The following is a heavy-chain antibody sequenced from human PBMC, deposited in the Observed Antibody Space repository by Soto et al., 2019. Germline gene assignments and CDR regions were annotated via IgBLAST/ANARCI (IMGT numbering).Heavy chain of an antibody. V-gene: IGHV6-1*01. CDR3: AREGRLAASIFHNWFDH. Sequence: PSETLSLTCAISGDSVSNNSAAWNWIRQSPSRGLEWLGRTYYRSKWFNNYALSVKGRITINPDTSKNQSSLQLNSVTPEDTAVYYCAREGRLAASIFHNWFDHWGQGTLVTVSS. D-gene: IGHD3-3*02. CDR1: GDSVSNNSAA. CDR2: TYYRSKWFN. J-gene: IGHJ5*02.